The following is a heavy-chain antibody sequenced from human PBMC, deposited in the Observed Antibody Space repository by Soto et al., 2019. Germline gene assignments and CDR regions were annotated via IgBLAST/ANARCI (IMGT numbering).Heavy chain of an antibody. CDR1: GFTFSSYG. V-gene: IGHV3-30*18. CDR3: EKDPGKPGYRGSYYGGSAP. J-gene: IGHJ5*02. Sequence: GGSLRLSCAASGFTFSSYGMHWVRQAPGKGLEWVAVISYDGSNKYYADSVKGRFTISRDNSKNTLDLQMNSLRAEDTGVDYSEKDPGKPGYRGSYYGGSAPGGQGTLVTVSS. D-gene: IGHD1-26*01. CDR2: ISYDGSNK.